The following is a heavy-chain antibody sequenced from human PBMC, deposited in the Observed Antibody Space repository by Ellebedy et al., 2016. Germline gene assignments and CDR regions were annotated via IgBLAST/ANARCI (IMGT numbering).Heavy chain of an antibody. J-gene: IGHJ3*02. CDR1: GFTFSSYS. D-gene: IGHD3-10*01. V-gene: IGHV3-48*04. CDR3: AREFDPRSGSYYGLDAFDI. CDR2: ISSSSSTI. Sequence: GESLKISCAASGFTFSSYSMNWVRQAPGKGLEWVSYISSSSSTIYYADSVKGRFTISRDNAKNSLYLQMNSLRAEDTAVYYCAREFDPRSGSYYGLDAFDIWGQGTMVTVSS.